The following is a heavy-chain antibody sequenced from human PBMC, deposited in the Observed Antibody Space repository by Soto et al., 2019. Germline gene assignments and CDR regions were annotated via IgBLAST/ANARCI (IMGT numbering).Heavy chain of an antibody. Sequence: GGSLRFSCTASGFTVSGSWMHWVRQAPGKGLVWVSCIRFDGSITGYADFVKGRFTISRDTAKNTVYLQMNSLTAEDTAVYYCVRSDWLDPWGQGTLVTVSS. V-gene: IGHV3-74*01. CDR2: IRFDGSIT. J-gene: IGHJ5*02. CDR3: VRSDWLDP. CDR1: GFTVSGSW.